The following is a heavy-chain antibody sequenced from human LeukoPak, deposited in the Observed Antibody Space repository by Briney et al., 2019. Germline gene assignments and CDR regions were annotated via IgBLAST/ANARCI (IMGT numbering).Heavy chain of an antibody. CDR2: IYYSGST. V-gene: IGHV4-59*01. D-gene: IGHD2/OR15-2a*01. CDR3: ASTVRVGISLAGAFDI. Sequence: SETLSLTCTVSGGSISSCYWSWIRQPPGKGLEWIGYIYYSGSTNYNPSLKSRVTISVDTSKNQFSLKLSSVTAADTAVYYCASTVRVGISLAGAFDIWGQGTMVTVSS. CDR1: GGSISSCY. J-gene: IGHJ3*02.